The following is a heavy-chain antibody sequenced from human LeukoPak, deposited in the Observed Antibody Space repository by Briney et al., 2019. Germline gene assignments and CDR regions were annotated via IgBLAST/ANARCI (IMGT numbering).Heavy chain of an antibody. Sequence: SVKVSCKASGGTFSSYAISWVRQAPGQGLEWMGGIIPIFGTANYAQKFQGRVTITADEYTSTAYMELSSLRSEDTAVYYCARDQDGYNAFDIWGQGTMVTVSS. CDR1: GGTFSSYA. J-gene: IGHJ3*02. D-gene: IGHD5-24*01. CDR2: IIPIFGTA. CDR3: ARDQDGYNAFDI. V-gene: IGHV1-69*13.